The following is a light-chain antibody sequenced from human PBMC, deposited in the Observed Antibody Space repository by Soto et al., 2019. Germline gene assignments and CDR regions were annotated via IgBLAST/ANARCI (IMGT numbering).Light chain of an antibody. Sequence: QSVLTQPASVSGSPGQSITISCTGTSSDVGGYNYVSWYQQHPGKAPKLMICEVSNRPSGVSNRFSGSKSGNTASLTISGLQAEDEADYYCNSYTSSSSWVFGGGTKLTVL. CDR3: NSYTSSSSWV. CDR1: SSDVGGYNY. V-gene: IGLV2-14*01. J-gene: IGLJ3*02. CDR2: EVS.